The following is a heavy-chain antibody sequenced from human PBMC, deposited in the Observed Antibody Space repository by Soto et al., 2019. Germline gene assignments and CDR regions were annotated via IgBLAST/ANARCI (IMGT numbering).Heavy chain of an antibody. Sequence: SVKVSCKASGGTFSSYAISWVRQAPGQGLEWMGGIIPIFGTANYAQKFQGRVTITADESTSTAYMELSSLRSGDTAVYYCARGSSVVVVAASYWGQGTLVTVSS. V-gene: IGHV1-69*13. J-gene: IGHJ4*02. CDR1: GGTFSSYA. D-gene: IGHD2-15*01. CDR3: ARGSSVVVVAASY. CDR2: IIPIFGTA.